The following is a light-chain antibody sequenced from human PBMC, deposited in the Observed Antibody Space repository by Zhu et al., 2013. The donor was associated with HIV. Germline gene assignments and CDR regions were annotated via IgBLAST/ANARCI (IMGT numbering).Light chain of an antibody. V-gene: IGKV1-5*03. Sequence: DIQMTQSPSTLSASVGDRLTITCRASQSISTWLAWYQQKPGKAPKLLIYKASSLESGVPSRFSGSGSGTEFTLTISSLQPDDFATYYCQQYNSYPWTFGRGTKVEIK. CDR1: QSISTW. CDR3: QQYNSYPWT. CDR2: KAS. J-gene: IGKJ1*01.